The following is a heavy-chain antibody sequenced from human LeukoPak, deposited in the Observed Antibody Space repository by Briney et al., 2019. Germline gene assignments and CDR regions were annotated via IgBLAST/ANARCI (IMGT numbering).Heavy chain of an antibody. CDR3: ARDSGSSWCRNGGYYFDY. CDR2: IIRIFGTA. V-gene: IGHV1-69*05. CDR1: GGTFSSYA. D-gene: IGHD6-13*01. J-gene: IGHJ4*02. Sequence: ASVKVSCKASGGTFSSYAISWVRQAPGQGLEWMGRIIRIFGTANYAQKFQGRVTITTDESTSTAYMELSSLRSEDTAVYYCARDSGSSWCRNGGYYFDYWGQGTLVTVSS.